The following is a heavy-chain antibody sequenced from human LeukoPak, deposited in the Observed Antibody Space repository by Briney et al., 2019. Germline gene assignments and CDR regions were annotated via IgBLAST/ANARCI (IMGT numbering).Heavy chain of an antibody. CDR2: IKEDGSDK. D-gene: IGHD7-27*01. CDR3: ARVAHLTGDPHDY. Sequence: GGSLRLSCAASGFTFSNYWMSWVRQAPGKGLEWVANIKEDGSDKYYVDSVKGRFAISRDNAKNSLYLQMNSLRAEDTAVYYCARVAHLTGDPHDYWGQGTLVTVSS. J-gene: IGHJ4*02. CDR1: GFTFSNYW. V-gene: IGHV3-7*03.